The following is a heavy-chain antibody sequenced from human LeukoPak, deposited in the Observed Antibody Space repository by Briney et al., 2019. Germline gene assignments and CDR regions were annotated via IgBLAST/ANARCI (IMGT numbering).Heavy chain of an antibody. V-gene: IGHV1-69*05. CDR2: IIPIFGTA. CDR3: ARDRRPYYYDSSGYYYHDAFDI. J-gene: IGHJ3*02. CDR1: GGTFSSYA. Sequence: GASVKVSCKASGGTFSSYAIRWVRQAPGQGLEWMVGIIPIFGTANYAQKFQGRVTITTDESTSTAYMELSSLRSEDTAVYYCARDRRPYYYDSSGYYYHDAFDIWGQWTMVTVSS. D-gene: IGHD3-22*01.